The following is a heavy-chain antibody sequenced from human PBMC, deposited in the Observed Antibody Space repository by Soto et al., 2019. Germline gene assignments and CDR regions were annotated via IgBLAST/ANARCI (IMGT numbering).Heavy chain of an antibody. J-gene: IGHJ4*02. V-gene: IGHV4-59*08. CDR2: IYYSGST. CDR3: ARRHSGYDWDYFDY. CDR1: GGSISSYY. D-gene: IGHD5-12*01. Sequence: PSETLSLTCTVSGGSISSYYWSWIRQPPGKGLEWIGYIYYSGSTNYNPSLKSRVTISVDTSKNQFSLKLSSVTAADTAVYYCARRHSGYDWDYFDYWGQGTLVTVSS.